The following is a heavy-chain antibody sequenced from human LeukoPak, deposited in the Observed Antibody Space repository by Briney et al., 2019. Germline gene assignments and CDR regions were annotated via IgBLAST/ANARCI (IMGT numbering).Heavy chain of an antibody. CDR2: IVVGSGNT. CDR1: GFTFTSYS. CDR3: APDRYSGSYF. D-gene: IGHD1-26*01. Sequence: SVKVSCKASGFTFTSYSVHWVRQAPGQRLEWIGWIVVGSGNTNYAHKFQERVTITRDKSKSTAYMELSSLRSEDTAVYYCAPDRYSGSYFWGQGALVTVSS. V-gene: IGHV1-58*01. J-gene: IGHJ4*02.